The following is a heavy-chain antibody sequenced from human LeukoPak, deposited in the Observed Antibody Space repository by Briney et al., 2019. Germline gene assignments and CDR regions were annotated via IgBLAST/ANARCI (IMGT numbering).Heavy chain of an antibody. Sequence: NPGGSLRLSCAAPGFTFSSYSMNWVRQAPGKGLEWVSSISSSSSYIYYADSVKGRFTISRDNAKNSLYLQMNSLRAEDTAVYYCAGEERDGYNYYWYFDLWGRGTLVTVSS. CDR1: GFTFSSYS. CDR2: ISSSSSYI. V-gene: IGHV3-21*01. J-gene: IGHJ2*01. CDR3: AGEERDGYNYYWYFDL. D-gene: IGHD5-24*01.